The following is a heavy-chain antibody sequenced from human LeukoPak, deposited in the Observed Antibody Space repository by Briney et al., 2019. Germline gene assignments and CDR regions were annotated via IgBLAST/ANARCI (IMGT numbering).Heavy chain of an antibody. CDR2: IKQAGSEN. CDR1: GFIFSSYW. Sequence: GGSLRLSCAASGFIFSSYWMTWVRQAPGKGLEWVANIKQAGSENSYVDSVKGRFTISRDNSKNTLYLQMYSLRAEDTAVYYCAKVEGASKASVYWGQGALVTVSS. D-gene: IGHD1-1*01. J-gene: IGHJ4*02. CDR3: AKVEGASKASVY. V-gene: IGHV3-7*03.